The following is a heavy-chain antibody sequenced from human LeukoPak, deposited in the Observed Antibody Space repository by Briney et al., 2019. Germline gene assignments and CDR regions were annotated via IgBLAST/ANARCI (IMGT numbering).Heavy chain of an antibody. CDR2: IYHSGTT. D-gene: IGHD2-15*01. J-gene: IGHJ1*01. CDR3: AQKAPYSPGYSQH. Sequence: PSETLSLTCTVSGGPITSYFWTWIRQPPGKGLEWIGYIYHSGTTNYNPSLKSRVTISVDTSKNQFSLKLTSVTAADTAVYYCAQKAPYSPGYSQHWGQGTLVTVSS. V-gene: IGHV4-59*01. CDR1: GGPITSYF.